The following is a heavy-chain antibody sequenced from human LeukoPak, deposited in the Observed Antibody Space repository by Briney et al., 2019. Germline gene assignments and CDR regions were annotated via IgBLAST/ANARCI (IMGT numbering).Heavy chain of an antibody. Sequence: PGGSLRLSCAASGFTFSSYAMSWVRQAPGKGLEWVAVISYDGSNKYYADSVKGRFTISRDNSKNTLYLQMNSLRAEDTAVYYCAKAAFTGYYNGFDYWGQGTLVTVSS. CDR2: ISYDGSNK. V-gene: IGHV3-30-3*01. CDR3: AKAAFTGYYNGFDY. D-gene: IGHD3-9*01. J-gene: IGHJ4*02. CDR1: GFTFSSYA.